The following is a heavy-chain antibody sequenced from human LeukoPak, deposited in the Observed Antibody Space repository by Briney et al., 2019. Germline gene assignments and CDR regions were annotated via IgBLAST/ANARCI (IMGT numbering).Heavy chain of an antibody. V-gene: IGHV3-11*01. D-gene: IGHD4-17*01. CDR1: GFTFSDYY. CDR3: ARDPTTVTTLGPLYYGMDV. J-gene: IGHJ6*02. CDR2: ISSSGSTI. Sequence: GGSLRLSCAASGFTFSDYYMSWIRQAPGKGLEWVSYISSSGSTIYYVDSVKGRFTISRDNAKNSLYLQMDSLRAEDTAVYYCARDPTTVTTLGPLYYGMDVWGQGTTVTVSS.